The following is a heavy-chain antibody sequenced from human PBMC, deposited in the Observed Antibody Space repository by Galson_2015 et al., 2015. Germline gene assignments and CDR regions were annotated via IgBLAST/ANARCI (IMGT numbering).Heavy chain of an antibody. Sequence: CAISGDSVSSNSAAWNWIRQSPSRGLEWLGRTYYKSKWYNDYAVSVRSRITINPDTSKNQFSLQLSSVTPEDTAVYLCAREELSGYNYDTHYFDSWGQGTLVTVSS. V-gene: IGHV6-1*01. CDR2: TYYKSKWYN. J-gene: IGHJ4*02. CDR1: GDSVSSNSAA. D-gene: IGHD5-18*01. CDR3: AREELSGYNYDTHYFDS.